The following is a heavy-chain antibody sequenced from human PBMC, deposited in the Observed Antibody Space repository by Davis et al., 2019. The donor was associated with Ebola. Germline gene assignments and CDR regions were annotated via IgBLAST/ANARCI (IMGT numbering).Heavy chain of an antibody. CDR3: ARGDTVETN. CDR2: INHSGST. Sequence: PSETLSLTCAVYGGSFSGYYWSWIRQPPGKGLEWIGEINHSGSTNYNPSLKSRATISVDTSKNQFSLKLNSATAADTAIYYCARGDTVETNWGQGTPVTVSS. V-gene: IGHV4-34*01. CDR1: GGSFSGYY. J-gene: IGHJ4*02. D-gene: IGHD2-2*02.